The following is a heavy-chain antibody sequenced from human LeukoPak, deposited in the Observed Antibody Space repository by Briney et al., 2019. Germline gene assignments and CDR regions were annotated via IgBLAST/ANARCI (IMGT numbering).Heavy chain of an antibody. V-gene: IGHV3-11*01. CDR1: GFTFSDYY. CDR3: ASYSSGWYSRRYFDY. CDR2: ISSSGSTI. D-gene: IGHD6-19*01. Sequence: PGGSLRLSCAASGFTFSDYYMSWIRQAPGKGLEWVSYISSSGSTIYYADSVKGRFTISRDNAKNSLYLQMNSLRAEDTAVYYCASYSSGWYSRRYFDYWGQGTLVTVSS. J-gene: IGHJ4*02.